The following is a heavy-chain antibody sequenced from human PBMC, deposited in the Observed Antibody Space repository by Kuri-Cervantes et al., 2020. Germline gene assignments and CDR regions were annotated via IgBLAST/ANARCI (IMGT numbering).Heavy chain of an antibody. V-gene: IGHV3-30-3*01. CDR1: GFTFSSYA. CDR2: ISYDGSNK. D-gene: IGHD3-22*01. CDR3: AKDTGGYYFEYYYYGMDV. J-gene: IGHJ6*02. Sequence: GGSLRLSCAASGFTFSSYAMHWARQAPGKGLEWVAVISYDGSNKYYADSVKGRFTISRDNSKNSLYLRMNSLRTEDTALYYCAKDTGGYYFEYYYYGMDVWGQGTTVTVSS.